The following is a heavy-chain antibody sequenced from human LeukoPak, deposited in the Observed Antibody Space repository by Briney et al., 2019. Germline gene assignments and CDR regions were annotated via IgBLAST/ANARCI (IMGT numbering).Heavy chain of an antibody. Sequence: ASVKVSCKASGYTFTSYDINWVRQATGQGLEWMGWMNPNSGNTGYAQKFQGRVTITRNTSISTAYMELSSLRSEDTAVYYCARVPIGLDYYYMDVWGKGTTVTVSS. J-gene: IGHJ6*03. V-gene: IGHV1-8*03. CDR3: ARVPIGLDYYYMDV. CDR2: MNPNSGNT. CDR1: GYTFTSYD. D-gene: IGHD3-10*01.